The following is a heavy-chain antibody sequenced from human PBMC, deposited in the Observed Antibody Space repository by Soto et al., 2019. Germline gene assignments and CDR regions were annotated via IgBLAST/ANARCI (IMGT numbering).Heavy chain of an antibody. CDR2: ISYDESNK. Sequence: QVQLVESGGGVVQPGRSLRLSCAASGFTFSSYAMHWVRQAPGKGLEWVAVISYDESNKYYADSVKGRFTISRDNSKNTLYLQMNSLRAEDTAVYYCAKDHFNYRLFYYYGMDVWGQGTTVTVSS. J-gene: IGHJ6*02. D-gene: IGHD4-4*01. V-gene: IGHV3-30-3*01. CDR1: GFTFSSYA. CDR3: AKDHFNYRLFYYYGMDV.